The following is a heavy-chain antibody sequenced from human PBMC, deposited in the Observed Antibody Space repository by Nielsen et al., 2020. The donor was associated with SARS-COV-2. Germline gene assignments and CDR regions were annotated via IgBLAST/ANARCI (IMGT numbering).Heavy chain of an antibody. Sequence: SLKISCAASGFTFSTYWFHWVRQAPGKGLEWVSGISWNSGSIGYADSVKGRFTISRDNAKNSLYLQMNSLRAEDTALYYCATLAVAGRDYYGMDVWGQGTTVTVSS. CDR1: GFTFSTYW. CDR2: ISWNSGSI. J-gene: IGHJ6*02. CDR3: ATLAVAGRDYYGMDV. V-gene: IGHV3-9*01. D-gene: IGHD6-19*01.